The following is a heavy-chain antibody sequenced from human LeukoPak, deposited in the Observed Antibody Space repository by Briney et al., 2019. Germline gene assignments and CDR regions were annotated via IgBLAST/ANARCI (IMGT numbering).Heavy chain of an antibody. D-gene: IGHD5-18*01. CDR1: GGSISSYY. J-gene: IGHJ4*02. CDR3: ARDRGGYSRY. Sequence: SETLSLTCTVSGGSISSYYWSWIRQPPGKGLEWIGYIYYSGSTNYNPSLKSRVTISVDTSKNQFSLKLSSVTAADTAAYYCARDRGGYSRYWGQGTLVTVSS. CDR2: IYYSGST. V-gene: IGHV4-59*01.